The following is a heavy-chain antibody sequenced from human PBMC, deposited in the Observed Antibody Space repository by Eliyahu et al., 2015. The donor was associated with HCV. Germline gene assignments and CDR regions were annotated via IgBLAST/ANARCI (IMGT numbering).Heavy chain of an antibody. V-gene: IGHV3-11*06. Sequence: QVQLVESGGGLVKPGGSLRLSCPASGFTFTDYYMSWXRQAPGKGLEGVXYXSSSSSYTNXADSVKGXFTISRDNAKNSLYLQMNSLRAEDTAVYYCARGGYDSSGYYRADAFDIWGQGTMVTVSS. D-gene: IGHD3-22*01. CDR1: GFTFTDYY. CDR3: ARGGYDSSGYYRADAFDI. J-gene: IGHJ3*02. CDR2: XSSSSSYT.